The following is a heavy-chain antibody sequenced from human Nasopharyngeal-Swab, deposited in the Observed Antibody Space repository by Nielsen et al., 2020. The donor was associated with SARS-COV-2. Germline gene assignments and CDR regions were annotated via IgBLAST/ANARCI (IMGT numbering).Heavy chain of an antibody. V-gene: IGHV3-30*04. D-gene: IGHD6-13*01. CDR1: GFTFDSYA. CDR2: IANDGRYK. J-gene: IGHJ5*02. Sequence: GGSLRLSCAASGFTFDSYAMHWVRQAPGKGLEWVAVIANDGRYKHYADSVKGRFTISRDNSKSTLYLQMNSLRPEDTAVYYCARGDSSSPNWFDPWGQGTLVTVSS. CDR3: ARGDSSSPNWFDP.